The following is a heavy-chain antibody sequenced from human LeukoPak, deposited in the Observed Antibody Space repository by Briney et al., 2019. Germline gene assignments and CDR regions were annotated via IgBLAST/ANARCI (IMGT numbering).Heavy chain of an antibody. CDR1: KFTFSSYW. D-gene: IGHD1-26*01. CDR2: IKYDGSVK. CDR3: ARLGIVSNGDSNWFDP. V-gene: IGHV3-7*04. J-gene: IGHJ5*02. Sequence: GGSLRLSCAASKFTFSSYWMSWVRQAPGKGLEWVASIKYDGSVKLYVDSLKGRFTICRDNAKDSLYLQINSLRAEDTAVYYCARLGIVSNGDSNWFDPWGQGTLVTVSS.